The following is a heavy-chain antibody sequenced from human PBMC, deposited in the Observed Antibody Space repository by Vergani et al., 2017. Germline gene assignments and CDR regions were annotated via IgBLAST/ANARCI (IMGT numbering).Heavy chain of an antibody. J-gene: IGHJ6*02. CDR1: GFTFSSSA. D-gene: IGHD2-2*01. V-gene: IGHV3-23*01. Sequence: EVQLLESGGGLVQPGGSLRLSCAASGFTFSSSAMSWVRQVPGKGLEWVSGISGNGGNTYYANSVKGRFTITRDKSKNTLYLQMNSLRADDTAVYYCAKGVYCSSTSCYEGRGYYYGMGVWGQGTTVTFSS. CDR3: AKGVYCSSTSCYEGRGYYYGMGV. CDR2: ISGNGGNT.